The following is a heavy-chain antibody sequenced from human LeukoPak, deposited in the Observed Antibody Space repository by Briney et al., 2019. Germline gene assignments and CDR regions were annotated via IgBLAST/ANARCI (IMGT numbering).Heavy chain of an antibody. V-gene: IGHV4-34*01. D-gene: IGHD3-22*01. J-gene: IGHJ4*02. CDR1: GGSFSGYY. CDR2: INHSGST. Sequence: PSETLSLTCAVYGGSFSGYYWSWIRQPPGKGLEWIGEINHSGSTNYNPSLKSRVTISVDTSKNQFSLKLSSVTAADTAVYYCARRLYYYDSSGYYYFATLFDYWGQGTLVTVSS. CDR3: ARRLYYYDSSGYYYFATLFDY.